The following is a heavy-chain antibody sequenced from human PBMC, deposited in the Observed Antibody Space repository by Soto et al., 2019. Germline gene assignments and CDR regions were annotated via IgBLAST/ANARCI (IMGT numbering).Heavy chain of an antibody. Sequence: PSETLSLTCTVSGGSISSGDYYWSWIRQPPGKGLEWIGYIYYSGSTYYNPSLKSRVTISVDTSKNQFSLKLSSVTAADTAVYYCARIRFRFDFGVVRNWFDPWGQGTLVTVSS. J-gene: IGHJ5*02. CDR3: ARIRFRFDFGVVRNWFDP. D-gene: IGHD3-3*01. V-gene: IGHV4-30-4*01. CDR1: GGSISSGDYY. CDR2: IYYSGST.